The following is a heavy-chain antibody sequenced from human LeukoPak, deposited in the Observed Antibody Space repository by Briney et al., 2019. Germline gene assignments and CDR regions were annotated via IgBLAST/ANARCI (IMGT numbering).Heavy chain of an antibody. V-gene: IGHV4-59*01. CDR1: GGSISNYY. CDR3: ARHGYSSGSLAWFDP. D-gene: IGHD6-19*01. J-gene: IGHJ5*02. CDR2: IYYSGST. Sequence: SETLSLTCTVSGGSISNYYWSWIRRPPGKRLEWIGYIYYSGSTNYNPSLKSRVTISVDTSKNQFSLKLSSVTAADTAVYYCARHGYSSGSLAWFDPWGQGTQVTVSS.